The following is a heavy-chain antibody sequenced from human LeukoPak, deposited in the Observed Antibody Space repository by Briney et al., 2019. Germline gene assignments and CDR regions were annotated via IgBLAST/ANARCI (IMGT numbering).Heavy chain of an antibody. Sequence: SETLPLTCAVYGGSFSGYYWSWIRQPPGKGLEWIGEINHSGSTNYNPSLKSRVTISVDTSKNQFSLKLSSVTAADTAVYYCARRPGYSSSWYRLRLDYWGQGTLVTVSS. V-gene: IGHV4-34*01. CDR3: ARRPGYSSSWYRLRLDY. CDR1: GGSFSGYY. J-gene: IGHJ4*02. CDR2: INHSGST. D-gene: IGHD6-13*01.